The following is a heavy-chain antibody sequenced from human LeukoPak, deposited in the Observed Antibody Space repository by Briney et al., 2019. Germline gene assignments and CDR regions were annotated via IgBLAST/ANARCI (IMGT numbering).Heavy chain of an antibody. CDR1: GFTVSSND. J-gene: IGHJ4*02. CDR2: IYSGGST. CDR3: ARRTVPGRPGY. D-gene: IGHD6-6*01. Sequence: GGSLRLSCAASGFTVSSNDMGWVCQVPGKGLEWVSVIYSGGSTHYTDSVKGRFSISRDNSKNTVSLQMNSLRAEDTAVYYCARRTVPGRPGYWGQGTLVTVSS. V-gene: IGHV3-66*04.